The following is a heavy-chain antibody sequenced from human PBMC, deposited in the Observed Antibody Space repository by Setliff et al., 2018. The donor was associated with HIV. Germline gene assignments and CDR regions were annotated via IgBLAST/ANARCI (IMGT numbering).Heavy chain of an antibody. Sequence: PGGSLRLSCAASGFTFSTYWMSWVRQAPGKGLEWVAVMYSDDVRYYTDSVKGRFTISRDNSRNTLYLQMNSLRAEDTAVYYCARIHLTTNAVYGVVSNWFDPWGQGALVTVSS. CDR1: GFTFSTYW. V-gene: IGHV3-53*01. J-gene: IGHJ5*02. D-gene: IGHD3-3*01. CDR3: ARIHLTTNAVYGVVSNWFDP. CDR2: MYSDDVR.